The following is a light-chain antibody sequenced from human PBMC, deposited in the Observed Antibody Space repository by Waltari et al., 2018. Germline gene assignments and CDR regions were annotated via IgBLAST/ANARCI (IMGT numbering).Light chain of an antibody. CDR3: CSYAGADSSVL. Sequence: QSALTQPRPLSGSPGPSVTLPCPGTNSDVGGFDFVSRYQQSPGKAPKLIIYDVYKRPPGVPDRYSGSKSGNTASLSISGLLNEDEADFYCCSYAGADSSVLFGGGTTLTVL. J-gene: IGLJ2*01. V-gene: IGLV2-11*01. CDR1: NSDVGGFDF. CDR2: DVY.